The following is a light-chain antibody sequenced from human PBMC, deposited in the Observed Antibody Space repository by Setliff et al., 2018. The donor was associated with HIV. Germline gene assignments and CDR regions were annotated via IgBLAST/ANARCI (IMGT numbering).Light chain of an antibody. Sequence: QSVLTQPASVSGSPGQSITISCTGTSSDVGSYKYVSWFQQHPGKVPKVMIYDVSNRPSGVSNRFSGSKSGNTASLTISGLQAEDEADYYCSSYTSTSTLVFGTGTRSP. CDR1: SSDVGSYKY. J-gene: IGLJ1*01. V-gene: IGLV2-14*03. CDR2: DVS. CDR3: SSYTSTSTLV.